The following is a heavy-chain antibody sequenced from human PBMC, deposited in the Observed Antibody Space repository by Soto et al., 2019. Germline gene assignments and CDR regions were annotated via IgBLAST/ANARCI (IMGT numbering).Heavy chain of an antibody. D-gene: IGHD1-26*01. CDR2: INHSGST. Sequence: SETLSLTCAVYGGSFSGYYWSWIRQPPGKGLEWIGEINHSGSTNYNPSLKSRVTISVDTSKNQFSLKLNSVTAADTAVYYCARGPKGEVGGTWYYYAMDVWGQGTTVTVSS. CDR3: ARGPKGEVGGTWYYYAMDV. J-gene: IGHJ6*02. V-gene: IGHV4-34*01. CDR1: GGSFSGYY.